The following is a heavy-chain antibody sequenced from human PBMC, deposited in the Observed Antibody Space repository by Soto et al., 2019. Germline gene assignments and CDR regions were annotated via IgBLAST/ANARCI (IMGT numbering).Heavy chain of an antibody. CDR2: LYWDDDK. Sequence: SGPTLVNPTQTLTLTCTLSGFSLSTRGVGVGWIRQPPGKALEWLALLYWDDDKGYSPSLKSRLTITKDTSKNQVVLTVTNMDPVDTATYYCAHRPRGYSYYFDYWGQGTLVTVSS. CDR1: GFSLSTRGVG. V-gene: IGHV2-5*02. J-gene: IGHJ4*02. D-gene: IGHD5-18*01. CDR3: AHRPRGYSYYFDY.